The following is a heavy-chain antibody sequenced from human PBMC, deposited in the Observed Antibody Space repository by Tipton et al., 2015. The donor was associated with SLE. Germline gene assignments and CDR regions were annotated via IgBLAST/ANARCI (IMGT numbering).Heavy chain of an antibody. CDR1: DASISTYF. D-gene: IGHD7-27*01. Sequence: TLSLTCTVSDASISTYFWSWIRQPPGKGLEWIGYIYYSGSTNYNPSLKSRVTISVDTSKNQFSLKLSSVTAADTAVYYCARHEDWGIDYWGQGTLVTVSS. V-gene: IGHV4-59*08. CDR3: ARHEDWGIDY. CDR2: IYYSGST. J-gene: IGHJ4*02.